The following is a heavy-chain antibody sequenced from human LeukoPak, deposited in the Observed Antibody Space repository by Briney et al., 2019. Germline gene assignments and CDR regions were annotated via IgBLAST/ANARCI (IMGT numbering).Heavy chain of an antibody. Sequence: SGTLSLTCAVSGGSISSSNWWSWVRPPPGKGLEWIGEIYHSGSTNYNPSLKSRVTISVDKSKNQFSLKLSSVTTADADVYYCARVQGEYGEDRWFDPWGQGTLVTVSS. CDR1: GGSISSSNW. CDR2: IYHSGST. CDR3: ARVQGEYGEDRWFDP. D-gene: IGHD3-16*01. J-gene: IGHJ5*02. V-gene: IGHV4-4*02.